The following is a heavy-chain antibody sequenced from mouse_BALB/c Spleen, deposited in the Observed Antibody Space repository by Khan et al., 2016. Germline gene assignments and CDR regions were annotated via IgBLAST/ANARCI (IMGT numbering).Heavy chain of an antibody. CDR3: ARIKKIGATDFDY. J-gene: IGHJ2*01. CDR2: TNPTNGRT. V-gene: IGHV1S81*02. D-gene: IGHD1-1*01. CDR1: GYTFTSYW. Sequence: QVQLQQSGAELVKPGASVKMSCKASGYTFTSYWMHWVKQRLGQGLEWFAETNPTNGRTYYNEKFKSKATLTADKSSSTAYMLLSGPTFEDSAVYYCARIKKIGATDFDYWGQGTTLTVSA.